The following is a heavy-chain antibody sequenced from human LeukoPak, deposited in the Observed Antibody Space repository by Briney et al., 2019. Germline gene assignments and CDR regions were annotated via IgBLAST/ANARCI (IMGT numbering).Heavy chain of an antibody. V-gene: IGHV4-61*01. CDR3: ARAGYCSSKRLGCIDAFDI. D-gene: IGHD2-2*01. Sequence: SETLSLTCTVSGGSVSSGSYYWSWIRQPPGKGLEWIGYIYYSGSTNYNPSLKSRVTISVDTSKNQFSLKLSSVTAADTAVYYCARAGYCSSKRLGCIDAFDIWGQGTMVIVSS. CDR1: GGSVSSGSYY. J-gene: IGHJ3*02. CDR2: IYYSGST.